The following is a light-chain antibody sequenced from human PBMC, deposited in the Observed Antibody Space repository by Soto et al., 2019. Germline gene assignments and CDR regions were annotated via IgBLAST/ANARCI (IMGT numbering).Light chain of an antibody. V-gene: IGKV1-39*01. J-gene: IGKJ2*01. CDR1: QSVRSY. CDR3: QQSYSSPYT. CDR2: GAS. Sequence: DIQMTQSPSSMSASVGDRVTITCRASQSVRSYLNWSQQKPGDPPQLLIYGASFLHSGVPSRFTGRGSATDFSLTISSLQPEDFVVYYCQQSYSSPYTFGQGTRVELK.